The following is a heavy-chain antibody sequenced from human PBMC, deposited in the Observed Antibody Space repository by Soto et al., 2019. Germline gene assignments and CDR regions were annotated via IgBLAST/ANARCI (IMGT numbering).Heavy chain of an antibody. Sequence: GGSLRLSCAASGFTFSNYWMHWVRQAPGKGLVWVSHINSDGSSTTYADSVKGRFTISRDNAKNTLYLQMNSLRAEDTAVYYCARVGSSWYPPDYWGQGTLVTVSS. V-gene: IGHV3-74*01. J-gene: IGHJ4*02. D-gene: IGHD6-13*01. CDR3: ARVGSSWYPPDY. CDR1: GFTFSNYW. CDR2: INSDGSST.